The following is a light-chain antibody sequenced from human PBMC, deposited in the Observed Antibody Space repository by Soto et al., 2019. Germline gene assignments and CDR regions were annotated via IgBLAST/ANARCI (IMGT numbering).Light chain of an antibody. V-gene: IGLV2-14*03. CDR3: SSYTTSSTLV. CDR1: SSDVGGYNY. CDR2: DVN. Sequence: QSALTQPASVSGSPGQSITISCTGTSSDVGGYNYVSWYQQHPGKAPKLMIYDVNNRPSGVSNRFSGSKSGNTASLTISGLQAEDEAHYYCSSYTTSSTLVFGGGIKLTVL. J-gene: IGLJ3*02.